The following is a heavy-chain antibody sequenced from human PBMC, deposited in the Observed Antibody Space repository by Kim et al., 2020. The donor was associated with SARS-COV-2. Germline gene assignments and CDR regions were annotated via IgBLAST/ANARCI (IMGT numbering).Heavy chain of an antibody. CDR2: INPNIGGT. CDR3: ATDPLGLVIVVPASPHGMDV. J-gene: IGHJ6*02. V-gene: IGHV1-2*02. CDR1: GYTFTGYY. D-gene: IGHD2-2*01. Sequence: ASVKVSCKASGYTFTGYYMHWVRQAPGQGLEWMGWINPNIGGTNYAQKFQGRVTMTRDTSISTAYMELSRLRSDDTAVYYCATDPLGLVIVVPASPHGMDVWGPGTPVTVSS.